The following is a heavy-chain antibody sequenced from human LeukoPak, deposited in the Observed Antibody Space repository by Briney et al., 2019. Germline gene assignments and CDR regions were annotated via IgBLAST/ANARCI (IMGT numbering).Heavy chain of an antibody. CDR2: ISGSGDNT. D-gene: IGHD3-22*01. CDR3: AKGTYYDSSGSFYFDY. V-gene: IGHV3-23*01. Sequence: GGSLRLSCAASGFTFSSYAMSWVRQAPGKGLEWVSGISGSGDNTYYADSVKGRFTISRDNSKNTLYVQVNSLGTEDTAAYYCAKGTYYDSSGSFYFDYWGQGTLVTVSS. CDR1: GFTFSSYA. J-gene: IGHJ4*02.